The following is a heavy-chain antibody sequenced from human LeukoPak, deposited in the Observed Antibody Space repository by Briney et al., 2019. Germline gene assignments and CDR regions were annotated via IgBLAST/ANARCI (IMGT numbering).Heavy chain of an antibody. D-gene: IGHD6-19*01. CDR1: GFPLSSNY. J-gene: IGHJ4*02. CDR2: IYSGGST. CDR3: ARDYGVAEGY. Sequence: GGSLRLSCVASGFPLSSNYMSWVRQAPGKGLEWVSVIYSGGSTYYADSVKGRFTISRDNSKNTLYLQMNSLRVEDTAVYYCARDYGVAEGYWGQGTLVTVSS. V-gene: IGHV3-53*01.